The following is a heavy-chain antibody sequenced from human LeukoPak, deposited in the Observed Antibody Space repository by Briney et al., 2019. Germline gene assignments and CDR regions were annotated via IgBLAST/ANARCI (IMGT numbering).Heavy chain of an antibody. CDR3: AKEGRNWGELTGAFDI. Sequence: GGSLRLSCAASGFTFSSYGMHWVRQAPGKGLEWVAFIRYDGSNEYYADSVKGRFTISRDNSKNTLYLQMNSLRAEDTAVYYCAKEGRNWGELTGAFDIWGQGTMVTVSS. CDR2: IRYDGSNE. V-gene: IGHV3-30*02. J-gene: IGHJ3*02. D-gene: IGHD1-26*01. CDR1: GFTFSSYG.